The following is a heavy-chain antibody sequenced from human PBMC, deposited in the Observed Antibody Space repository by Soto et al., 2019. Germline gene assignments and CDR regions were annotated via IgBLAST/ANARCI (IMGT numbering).Heavy chain of an antibody. V-gene: IGHV3-23*01. D-gene: IGHD1-26*01. J-gene: IGHJ5*02. Sequence: DVQVLESGGGLVQSGGSLRLSCATSGFTFSSYAMSWVRQAPGEGLEWVSSISSSGGVTYYAASVKGRFTFSRDNSKNTLSLQMNSLRVEDTASYFCARIIDGAGIQTWGQGTLVTVSS. CDR3: ARIIDGAGIQT. CDR1: GFTFSSYA. CDR2: ISSSGGVT.